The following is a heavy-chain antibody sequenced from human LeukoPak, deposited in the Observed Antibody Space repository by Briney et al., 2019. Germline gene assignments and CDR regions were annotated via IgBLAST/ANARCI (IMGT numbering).Heavy chain of an antibody. V-gene: IGHV3-21*01. CDR3: AREGRKRSDSSGYPNWFDP. J-gene: IGHJ5*02. CDR1: GFTFSSYS. Sequence: KPGGSLRLSCAASGFTFSSYSMNWVRQAPGKGLEWVSSISSSSSYIYYADSVKGRFTISRDNAKNSLYLQMNSLRAEDTAVYYCAREGRKRSDSSGYPNWFDPWGQGTLVTVSS. CDR2: ISSSSSYI. D-gene: IGHD3-22*01.